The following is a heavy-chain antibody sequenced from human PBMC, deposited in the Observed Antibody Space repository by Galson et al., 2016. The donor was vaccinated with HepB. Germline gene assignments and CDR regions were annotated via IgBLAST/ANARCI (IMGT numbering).Heavy chain of an antibody. D-gene: IGHD3-16*01. CDR1: GFTFSDYY. J-gene: IGHJ4*02. Sequence: SLRLSCAASGFTFSDYYMSWIRQAPGKGLEWISYISRRSSYIIYADSVKGRFPISRDDAKNSLYLQMNSLRAEDTAVYYCSREGRGAYSNTIDSWGQGTLVTVSS. CDR2: ISRRSSYI. CDR3: SREGRGAYSNTIDS. V-gene: IGHV3-11*06.